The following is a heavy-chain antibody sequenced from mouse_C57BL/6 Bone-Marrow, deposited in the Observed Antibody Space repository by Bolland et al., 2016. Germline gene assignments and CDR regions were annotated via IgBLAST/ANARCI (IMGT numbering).Heavy chain of an antibody. J-gene: IGHJ3*01. CDR3: ARPLYPERLAWFAY. Sequence: DGSNNYNPSLKNRISITRDTSKNQFFLKLNSVTTEDTATYYCARPLYPERLAWFAYWGQGTLV. V-gene: IGHV3-6*01. D-gene: IGHD2-1*01. CDR2: DGSN.